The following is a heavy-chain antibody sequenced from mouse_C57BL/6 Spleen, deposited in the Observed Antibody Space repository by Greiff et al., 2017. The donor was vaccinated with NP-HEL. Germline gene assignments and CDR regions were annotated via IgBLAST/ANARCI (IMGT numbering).Heavy chain of an antibody. J-gene: IGHJ2*01. V-gene: IGHV1-22*01. CDR3: AREVYYSNYEDYFDY. CDR2: INPNNGGT. CDR1: GYTFTDYN. D-gene: IGHD2-5*01. Sequence: EVKLVESGPELVKPGASVKMSCKASGYTFTDYNMHWVKQSHGKSLEWIGYINPNNGGTSYNQKFKGKATLTVNKSSSTAYMELRSLTSEDSAVYYCAREVYYSNYEDYFDYWGQGTTLTVSS.